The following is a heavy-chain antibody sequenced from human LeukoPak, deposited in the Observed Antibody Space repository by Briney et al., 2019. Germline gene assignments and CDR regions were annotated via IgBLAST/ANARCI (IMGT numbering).Heavy chain of an antibody. D-gene: IGHD3-3*01. CDR2: IYPGDSDT. V-gene: IGHV5-51*01. CDR3: ARLSGPLEGMIYYVDV. CDR1: GYSFTSYW. J-gene: IGHJ6*03. Sequence: GESLKISCKGSGYSFTSYWIGWVRQMPGKGLEWMGIIYPGDSDTRYSPSSQGQVTISADKSISTAYLQWSSLKASDTAMYYCARLSGPLEGMIYYVDVWGKGTTVTVSS.